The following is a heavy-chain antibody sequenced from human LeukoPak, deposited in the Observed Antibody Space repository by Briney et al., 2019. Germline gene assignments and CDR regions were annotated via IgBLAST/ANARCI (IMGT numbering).Heavy chain of an antibody. CDR1: GPSSISSHY. CDR3: ASVPYYSSKMEIET. Sequence: SETLSLTCSVSGPSSISSHYWSWIRRTPGKRPEWIGFIYSTGGINYNPSLKSRVVISFDMSKSQFSLKVRSVTAADTAVYYCASVPYYSSKMEIETWGQGTLVAVSS. J-gene: IGHJ5*02. D-gene: IGHD3-10*01. V-gene: IGHV4-59*11. CDR2: IYSTGGI.